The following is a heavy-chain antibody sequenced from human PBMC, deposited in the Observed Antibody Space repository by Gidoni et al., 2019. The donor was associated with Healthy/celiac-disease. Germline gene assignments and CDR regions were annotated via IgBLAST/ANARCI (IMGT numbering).Heavy chain of an antibody. Sequence: QVQLVESGGGVVQPGRSLRLSCAASGFTFSSYAMTWVRQAPGKGLEWVAVKSYDGSNKYYADSVKGRFTISRDNSKNTLYLQMNSLRAEDTAVYYCARDSGYSGYDSPDYWGQGTLVTVSS. CDR3: ARDSGYSGYDSPDY. D-gene: IGHD5-12*01. CDR2: KSYDGSNK. J-gene: IGHJ4*02. V-gene: IGHV3-30-3*01. CDR1: GFTFSSYA.